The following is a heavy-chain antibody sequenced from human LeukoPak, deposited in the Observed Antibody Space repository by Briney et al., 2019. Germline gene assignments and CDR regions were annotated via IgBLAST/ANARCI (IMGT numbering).Heavy chain of an antibody. D-gene: IGHD3-3*01. J-gene: IGHJ5*02. V-gene: IGHV1-69*02. CDR2: IIPFLGIA. CDR1: GGTFSSYT. Sequence: SVKVSCKASGGTFSSYTISWVRQAPGQGLEWMGRIIPFLGIANYAQKFQGRVTITADKSTSTAYMELSSLRSEDTAVYYCARTITIFGVVIRRDNWFDPWGQGTLVTVSS. CDR3: ARTITIFGVVIRRDNWFDP.